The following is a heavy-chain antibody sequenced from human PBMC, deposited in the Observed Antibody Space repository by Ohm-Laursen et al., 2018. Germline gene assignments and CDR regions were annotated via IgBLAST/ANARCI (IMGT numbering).Heavy chain of an antibody. Sequence: GSLRLSCAAPGFTFSGYRMNWVRQAPGKGLEWVSCISGTSATIYYADSVKGRFNISRDNAKNSLYLQMDSLRAEDTAVYYCARCQSGRSLSDSWGQGTLVTVSS. CDR2: ISGTSATI. D-gene: IGHD3-3*01. V-gene: IGHV3-48*01. J-gene: IGHJ4*02. CDR3: ARCQSGRSLSDS. CDR1: GFTFSGYR.